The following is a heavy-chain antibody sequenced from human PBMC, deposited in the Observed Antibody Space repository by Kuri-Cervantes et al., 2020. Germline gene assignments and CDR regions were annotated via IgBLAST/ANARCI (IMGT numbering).Heavy chain of an antibody. V-gene: IGHV6-1*01. CDR3: ARDRRWNYYYGMDV. Sequence: QTLSLTCAISGDSVSSNSAAWNWIRQTPSRGLEWLGRTYYRSKWYNDYAVSVKSRITINPDTSMNQFSLQLNSVTPEDTAVYYCARDRRWNYYYGMDVWGQGTTVTVSS. CDR1: GDSVSSNSAA. D-gene: IGHD4-23*01. CDR2: TYYRSKWYN. J-gene: IGHJ6*02.